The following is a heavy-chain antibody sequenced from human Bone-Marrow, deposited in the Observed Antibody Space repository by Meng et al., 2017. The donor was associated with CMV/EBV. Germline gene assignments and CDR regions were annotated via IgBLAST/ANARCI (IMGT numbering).Heavy chain of an antibody. V-gene: IGHV3-23*01. J-gene: IGHJ4*02. D-gene: IGHD2-15*01. CDR1: GFTFSNSA. CDR2: ISGSGGST. Sequence: GESLKISCAASGFTFSNSAMSWVRQAPGKGLEWVSAISGSGGSTYYADSVKGQFTISRDNSKNTLYLQMNSLRAEDTAVYYCAKRIADYWGQGTLVTVSS. CDR3: AKRIADY.